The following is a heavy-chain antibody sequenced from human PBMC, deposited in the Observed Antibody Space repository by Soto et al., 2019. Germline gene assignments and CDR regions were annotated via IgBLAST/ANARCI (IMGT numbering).Heavy chain of an antibody. J-gene: IGHJ3*02. Sequence: QVQLVESGGGVVQPGRSLRLSCAASGFTFRIYSMHWVRQSPGKGLEWVAVMWYDGTNKYYGESVKGRFTISRDNSENTLYLPMNSLRVEDTAVYYCARDATFGTKGGSFDIWGHWTLVTVAS. D-gene: IGHD3-16*01. CDR3: ARDATFGTKGGSFDI. CDR2: MWYDGTNK. V-gene: IGHV3-33*01. CDR1: GFTFRIYS.